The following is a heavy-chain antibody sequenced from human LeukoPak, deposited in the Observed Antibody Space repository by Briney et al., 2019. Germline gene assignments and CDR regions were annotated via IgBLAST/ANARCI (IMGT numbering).Heavy chain of an antibody. CDR2: MNPNSGNT. D-gene: IGHD4-23*01. Sequence: ASVTVSCKASGYTFTSYDINWVRQAPGQGLEWMGWMNPNSGNTGYAQKFQGRVTMTRNTSISTAYMELSSLRSEDTAVYYCARDYATTVVTSDYWGQGTLVTVSS. CDR1: GYTFTSYD. CDR3: ARDYATTVVTSDY. J-gene: IGHJ4*02. V-gene: IGHV1-8*01.